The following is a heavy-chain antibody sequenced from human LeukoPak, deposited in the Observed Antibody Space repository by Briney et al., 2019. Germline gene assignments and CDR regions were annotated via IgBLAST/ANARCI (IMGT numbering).Heavy chain of an antibody. CDR2: INHRGST. V-gene: IGHV4-34*01. CDR3: ARGQVPSARGHNWFDP. CDR1: GWSFNDYY. J-gene: IGHJ5*02. Sequence: SETLSLTCAGYGWSFNDYYWNWIRQPPGKGLEWIGEINHRGSTNYNPSLKSRVTISVDTSKNQFSLELTSLAAADTAVYYCARGQVPSARGHNWFDPWGQGTLVTVSS.